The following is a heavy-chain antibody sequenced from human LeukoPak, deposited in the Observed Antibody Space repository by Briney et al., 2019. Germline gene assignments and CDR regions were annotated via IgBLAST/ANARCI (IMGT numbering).Heavy chain of an antibody. V-gene: IGHV3-33*01. CDR3: ARDLRYDSSGYYIY. CDR1: GFTFNNYG. CDR2: IWLDGSNE. D-gene: IGHD3-22*01. Sequence: GGSLRHSCAASGFTFNNYGMHWVRQAPGKGLEWVAVIWLDGSNEYYADSVKGRFTISRDNSKNTLYLQMNSLRAEDTAMYYCARDLRYDSSGYYIYWGQGTLVTVSS. J-gene: IGHJ4*02.